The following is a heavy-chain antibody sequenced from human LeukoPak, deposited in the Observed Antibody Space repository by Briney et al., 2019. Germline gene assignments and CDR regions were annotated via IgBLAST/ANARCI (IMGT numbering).Heavy chain of an antibody. V-gene: IGHV3-11*01. CDR3: ASSNLGYYYDSSGYSLFDY. CDR1: GFTFGDYY. CDR2: ISSSGSTI. Sequence: GGSLRLSCAASGFTFGDYYMSWIRQAPGKGLEWVSYISSSGSTIYYADSVKGRFTISRDNAKNSLYLQMNSLRAEDTAVYYCASSNLGYYYDSSGYSLFDYWGQGTLVTVSS. J-gene: IGHJ4*02. D-gene: IGHD3-22*01.